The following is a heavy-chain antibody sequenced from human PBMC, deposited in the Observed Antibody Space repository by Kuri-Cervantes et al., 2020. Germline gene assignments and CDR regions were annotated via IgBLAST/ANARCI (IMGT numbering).Heavy chain of an antibody. Sequence: SQTLSLTCAVYGGSFSGYYWSWIRQAPGKGLEWIGEINHSGSTNYNPSLKSRVTISVDTSKNQFSLKLSSVTAADTAVYYCARDGSWDDILTGLVWGQGTTVTVSS. J-gene: IGHJ6*02. V-gene: IGHV4-34*01. CDR1: GGSFSGYY. D-gene: IGHD3-9*01. CDR3: ARDGSWDDILTGLV. CDR2: INHSGST.